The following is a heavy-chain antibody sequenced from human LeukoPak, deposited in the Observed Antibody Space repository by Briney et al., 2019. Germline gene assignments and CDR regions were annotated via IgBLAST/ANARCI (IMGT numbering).Heavy chain of an antibody. CDR1: GFTFSSYS. CDR3: ARGPYRDHYYYYMDV. CDR2: ISSSSSYI. D-gene: IGHD3-16*02. V-gene: IGHV3-21*01. J-gene: IGHJ6*03. Sequence: GGSLRLSCAASGFTFSSYSMNWVRQAPGKGLEWVSSISSSSSYIYYADSVKGRFTISRDNAKNSLYLQMNSLRAEDTAVYYCARGPYRDHYYYYMDVWGKGTTVTVSS.